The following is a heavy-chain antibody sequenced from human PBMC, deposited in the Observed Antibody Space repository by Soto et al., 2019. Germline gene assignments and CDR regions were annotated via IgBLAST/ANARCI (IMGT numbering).Heavy chain of an antibody. CDR2: ISRSSSYI. CDR3: ERDIKVAAYHYDYNGMDV. D-gene: IGHD6-6*01. CDR1: GFTVSSYS. Sequence: PGGSLRLSCAASGFTVSSYSMNWVSQAPGNVLEWVSSISRSSSYIYYADSVKGRFTISRDNANNSLYLQMNSLRAEDTAVYYCERDIKVAAYHYDYNGMDVWGQGTTVTVSS. J-gene: IGHJ6*02. V-gene: IGHV3-21*01.